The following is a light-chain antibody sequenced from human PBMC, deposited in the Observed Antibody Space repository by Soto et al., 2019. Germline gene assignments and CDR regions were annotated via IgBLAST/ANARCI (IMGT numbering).Light chain of an antibody. CDR2: DVS. V-gene: IGLV2-14*01. J-gene: IGLJ1*01. CDR3: SSYTSSSTYV. Sequence: QSALTQPASVSGSPGQSITISCTGTSSDVGGSNYVSWYQQHPGKAPKLIISDVSYRPSGVSNRFSGSKSGNTASLTTSGLQVEDEADYYCSSYTSSSTYVFGTGTKLTVL. CDR1: SSDVGGSNY.